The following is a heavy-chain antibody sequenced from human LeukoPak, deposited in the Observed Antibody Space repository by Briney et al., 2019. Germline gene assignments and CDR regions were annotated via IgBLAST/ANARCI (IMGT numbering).Heavy chain of an antibody. CDR1: GFTFSSYE. D-gene: IGHD5-24*01. Sequence: GGSLRLSCAASGFTFSSYEMNWVRQAPGKGLEWVSYISSSGSTIYYADSVKGRFTISRDNAKNSLYLQMHSLRAEDTAVYYCASRDGYNSDYWGQGTLVTVCS. J-gene: IGHJ4*02. CDR3: ASRDGYNSDY. CDR2: ISSSGSTI. V-gene: IGHV3-48*03.